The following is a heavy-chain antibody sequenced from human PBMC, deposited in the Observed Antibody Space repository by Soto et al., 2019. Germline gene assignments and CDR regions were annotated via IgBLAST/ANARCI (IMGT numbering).Heavy chain of an antibody. CDR2: IFYSGRIT. CDR1: GGSISSGGYY. J-gene: IGHJ5*02. CDR3: ARDGRYSSPKTAWFDP. Sequence: SETLSLTCTVSGGSISSGGYYWSWIRQHPGKGLEWIGNIFYSGRITHYNPSLKSRVTISVDMSNNQFSLKLSSVTAADTAVYFCARDGRYSSPKTAWFDPWGQGTLVTVSS. V-gene: IGHV4-61*08. D-gene: IGHD6-13*01.